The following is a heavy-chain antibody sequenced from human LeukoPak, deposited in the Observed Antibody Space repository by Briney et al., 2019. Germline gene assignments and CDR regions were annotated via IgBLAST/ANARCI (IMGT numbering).Heavy chain of an antibody. D-gene: IGHD1-14*01. CDR2: INGGNGNT. V-gene: IGHV1-3*01. Sequence: ASMKVSCKASGFTFTSSAIHWMRQAPGQRLEWMGWINGGNGNTKFSQNFQGRVTITRDTSASTAYMELSSLRSEDTAMYYCAREKGFRMGFNIWGQGTMVTVSS. J-gene: IGHJ3*02. CDR3: AREKGFRMGFNI. CDR1: GFTFTSSA.